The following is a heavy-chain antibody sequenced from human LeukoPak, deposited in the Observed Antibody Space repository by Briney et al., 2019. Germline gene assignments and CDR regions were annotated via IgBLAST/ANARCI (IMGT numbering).Heavy chain of an antibody. D-gene: IGHD3-22*01. CDR1: GFTFSSYW. CDR2: IKHDGSEK. J-gene: IGHJ4*02. V-gene: IGHV3-7*01. CDR3: ARVSYYDSSGYCDDY. Sequence: GGSLRLSCTASGFTFSSYWMSWVRQAPGKGLEWVANIKHDGSEKYYVDSVKGRFTISRDNAKNSLYLQMNSLRADDTAVYYCARVSYYDSSGYCDDYWGQGTLVTVSS.